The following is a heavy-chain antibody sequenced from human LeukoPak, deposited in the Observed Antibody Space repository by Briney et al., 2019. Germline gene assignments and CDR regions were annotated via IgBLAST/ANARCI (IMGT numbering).Heavy chain of an antibody. J-gene: IGHJ4*02. V-gene: IGHV3-53*01. Sequence: PGGSLRLSCAASGFTFSYYAMSWVRQSPGKGLEWISILYVNENRYYADSVKGRFIISRVTSKNTLYLQMNSLRAEDTAMYYCVREDLGVDYWGQGTLVTVSS. D-gene: IGHD1-26*01. CDR1: GFTFSYYA. CDR2: LYVNENR. CDR3: VREDLGVDY.